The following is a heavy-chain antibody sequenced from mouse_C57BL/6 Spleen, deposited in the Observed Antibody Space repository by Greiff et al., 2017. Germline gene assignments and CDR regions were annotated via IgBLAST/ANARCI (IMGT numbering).Heavy chain of an antibody. Sequence: EVKLVESGGGLVKPGGSLKLSCAASGFTFSSYAMSWVRQTPEKRLEWVATISDGGSYTYYPDNVKGRFTISRDNAKNNLYLQMSHLKSEDTAMYYCAREWGYGFAYWGQGTLVTVSA. J-gene: IGHJ3*01. CDR1: GFTFSSYA. V-gene: IGHV5-4*01. CDR3: AREWGYGFAY. CDR2: ISDGGSYT. D-gene: IGHD1-1*02.